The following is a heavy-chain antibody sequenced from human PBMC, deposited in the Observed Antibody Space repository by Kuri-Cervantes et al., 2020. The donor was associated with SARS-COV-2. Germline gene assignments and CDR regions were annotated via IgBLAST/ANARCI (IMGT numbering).Heavy chain of an antibody. CDR1: GYTFTSYA. V-gene: IGHV1-3*01. Sequence: ASVKVSCKASGYTFTSYAMHWVRQAPGQRLEWMGWINAGNGNTKYSQKFQGRVTITRDTSASTAYMELSSLRSEDTAVYYCARLSYYGSGTVFGGWFDPWDQGTLVTVSS. D-gene: IGHD3-10*01. CDR3: ARLSYYGSGTVFGGWFDP. J-gene: IGHJ5*02. CDR2: INAGNGNT.